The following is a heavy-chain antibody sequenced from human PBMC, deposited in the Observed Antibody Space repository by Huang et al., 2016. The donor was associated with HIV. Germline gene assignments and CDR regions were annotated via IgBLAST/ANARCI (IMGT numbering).Heavy chain of an antibody. V-gene: IGHV3-30*02. CDR1: GFTFSTYG. CDR2: IQYDGTIK. J-gene: IGHJ4*02. Sequence: QVQLVESGGGVVQPGGSLRLSCVAFGFTFSTYGMHWVRQAPGKGVGWVAFIQYDGTIKYSADSVKGRFTISRDNSKNTLYLQMTSLRSEDTAVYYCANHPGALHPSDFWGQGTLVTVSS. CDR3: ANHPGALHPSDF. D-gene: IGHD3-10*01.